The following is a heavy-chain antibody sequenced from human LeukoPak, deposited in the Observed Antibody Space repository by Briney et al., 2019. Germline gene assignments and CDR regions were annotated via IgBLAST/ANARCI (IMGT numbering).Heavy chain of an antibody. D-gene: IGHD5-18*01. J-gene: IGHJ4*02. V-gene: IGHV4-59*08. CDR3: ARHVDTALVNRHFDY. Sequence: SETLSLTCTVSGGSISSYFWSWIRQPPGRGLEWIGYIYYSGSTNYNPSLKSRLTISVDTSKNQFSLKLNSVTAADTAVYYCARHVDTALVNRHFDYWGQGTLVTVSS. CDR2: IYYSGST. CDR1: GGSISSYF.